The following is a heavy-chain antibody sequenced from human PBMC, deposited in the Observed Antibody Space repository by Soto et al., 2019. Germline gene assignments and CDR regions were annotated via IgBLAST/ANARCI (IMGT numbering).Heavy chain of an antibody. Sequence: GWSLRLSSAASGFTFSSYAMSWVRQAPGKGLEWVSAISGSGGSTYYADSVKGRFTISRDNSKNTLYLQMNSLRAEDTAVYYCAKDLGWYLGTFDYWGQGTLVTVSS. CDR1: GFTFSSYA. J-gene: IGHJ4*02. CDR2: ISGSGGST. V-gene: IGHV3-23*01. CDR3: AKDLGWYLGTFDY. D-gene: IGHD2-15*01.